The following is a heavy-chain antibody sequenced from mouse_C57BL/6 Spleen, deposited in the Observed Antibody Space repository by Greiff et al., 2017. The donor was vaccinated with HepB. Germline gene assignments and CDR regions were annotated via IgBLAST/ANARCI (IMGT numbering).Heavy chain of an antibody. J-gene: IGHJ3*01. D-gene: IGHD1-1*01. CDR3: ARATVVAKDWFAY. CDR2: INPSTGGT. CDR1: GYSFTGYY. V-gene: IGHV1-42*01. Sequence: VQLKESGPELVKPGASVKISCKASGYSFTGYYMNWVKQSPEKSLEWIGEINPSTGGTTYNQKFKAKATLTVDKSSSTAYMQLKSLTSEDSAVYYCARATVVAKDWFAYWGQGTLVTVSA.